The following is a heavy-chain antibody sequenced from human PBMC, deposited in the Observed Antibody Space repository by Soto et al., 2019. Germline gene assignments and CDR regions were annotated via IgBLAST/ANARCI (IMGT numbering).Heavy chain of an antibody. J-gene: IGHJ4*02. CDR1: GGTFSSYA. CDR2: IIPIFGTA. D-gene: IGHD6-19*01. Sequence: SVKVSCKASGGTFSSYAISWVRQAPGQGLEWMGGIIPIFGTANYAQKFQGRVTITADESTSTAYMELSSLRSEDTAVYYCARDNGIAVAGPFDYWGQGTLVTVSS. CDR3: ARDNGIAVAGPFDY. V-gene: IGHV1-69*13.